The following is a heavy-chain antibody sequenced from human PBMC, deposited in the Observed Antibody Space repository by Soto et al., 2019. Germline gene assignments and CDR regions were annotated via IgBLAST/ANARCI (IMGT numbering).Heavy chain of an antibody. J-gene: IGHJ5*02. D-gene: IGHD4-4*01. CDR3: SRDPRNKGXDP. CDR2: IEGDGSTT. V-gene: IGHV3-74*01. Sequence: GGSLRLSCAASGLTFSGYWMFWVRQAPGKGLMWVSRIEGDGSTTTYADSVKGRFTISRDNTNNMLYLQMNSLTAEDTAVYYCSRDPRNKGXDPWGQGTMVTVSS. CDR1: GLTFSGYW.